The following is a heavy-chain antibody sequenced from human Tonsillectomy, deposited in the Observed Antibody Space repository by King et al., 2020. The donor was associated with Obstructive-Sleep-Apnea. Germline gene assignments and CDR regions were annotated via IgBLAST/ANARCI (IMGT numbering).Heavy chain of an antibody. CDR2: IHYTGST. V-gene: IGHV4-39*07. J-gene: IGHJ4*02. D-gene: IGHD3-22*01. Sequence: LQLQESGPGLVKPPETLSLTCTVSGGSISSSDHYWDWLRQPPGKGLEWIGSIHYTGSTYYSPSLKTRVTVLVVTSKNQYSLKLSSVTAADTAVYYCAGRPSVYYSDSSGPFDSWGPGILFTFSP. CDR1: GGSISSSDHY. CDR3: AGRPSVYYSDSSGPFDS.